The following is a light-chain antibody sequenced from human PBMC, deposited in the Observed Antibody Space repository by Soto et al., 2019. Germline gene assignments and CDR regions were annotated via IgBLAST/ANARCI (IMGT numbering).Light chain of an antibody. CDR2: EVS. J-gene: IGLJ3*02. Sequence: QSALTQPPSASGSPGQSVTISCIGTSSDVGAYNFVSWYQQHPGKAPKLMIYEVSKRPSGVPDRFSGSKSGNTASLTVSGLQAEDEAEYYCSSFAGSDTWVFGGGTQLTVL. CDR1: SSDVGAYNF. V-gene: IGLV2-8*01. CDR3: SSFAGSDTWV.